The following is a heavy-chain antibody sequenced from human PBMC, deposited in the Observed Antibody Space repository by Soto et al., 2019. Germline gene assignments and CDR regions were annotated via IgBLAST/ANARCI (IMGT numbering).Heavy chain of an antibody. J-gene: IGHJ6*02. Sequence: QVQLQESGPGLVKPSQTLSLTCTVSGGSISSGDYYWSWIRQPPGKGLEWIGYIYYSGSTYYNPSLKRRVTTSVDTSKNQFSLKLSSVTAADTAVYYCARGDGRQLQVAGYGMDVWGQGTTVTVSS. V-gene: IGHV4-30-4*01. CDR1: GGSISSGDYY. CDR3: ARGDGRQLQVAGYGMDV. CDR2: IYYSGST. D-gene: IGHD5-18*01.